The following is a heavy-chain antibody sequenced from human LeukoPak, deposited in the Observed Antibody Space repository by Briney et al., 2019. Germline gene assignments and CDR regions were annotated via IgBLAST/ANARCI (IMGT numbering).Heavy chain of an antibody. Sequence: GGSLRLSCAASGFTFSSYWMHWVRQVSGKGLVWVSRINIDGTSTTYADSVKGRFTISRDNAKNTLYLQMNSLRAEDTAVYYCARGCVSSGSYYTVDYWGQGTLVTVSS. CDR1: GFTFSSYW. V-gene: IGHV3-74*01. CDR2: INIDGTST. J-gene: IGHJ4*02. CDR3: ARGCVSSGSYYTVDY. D-gene: IGHD1-26*01.